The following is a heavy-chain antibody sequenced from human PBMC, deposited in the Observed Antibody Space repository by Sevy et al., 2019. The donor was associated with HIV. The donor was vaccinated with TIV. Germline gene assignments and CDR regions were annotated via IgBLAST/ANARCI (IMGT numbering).Heavy chain of an antibody. CDR3: SRVQGTISPYNYFGMDV. CDR2: IKSKTYGGTT. V-gene: IGHV3-49*03. Sequence: GGSLRLSCTASGFTFDDYAMSWLRQAPGKGLEWVGFIKSKTYGGTTEYAASVKGRFTISRDDSKTIAYLQMHSLKTKDTAVYYCSRVQGTISPYNYFGMDVWGQGTTVTVSS. J-gene: IGHJ6*02. CDR1: GFTFDDYA. D-gene: IGHD3-3*01.